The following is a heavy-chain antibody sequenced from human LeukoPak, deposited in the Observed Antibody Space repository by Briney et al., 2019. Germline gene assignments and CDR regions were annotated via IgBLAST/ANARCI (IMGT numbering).Heavy chain of an antibody. CDR1: GGSFSGYY. CDR3: ARGFAY. Sequence: SETLSLTCAVYGGSFSGYYWSWIRQPPGKGLEWIGEINHSGSTNYNPSLKRRVTISVDTSKNQFSLKLSSVTAADTAVYYCARGFAYWGQGTLVTVSS. J-gene: IGHJ4*02. V-gene: IGHV4-34*01. CDR2: INHSGST.